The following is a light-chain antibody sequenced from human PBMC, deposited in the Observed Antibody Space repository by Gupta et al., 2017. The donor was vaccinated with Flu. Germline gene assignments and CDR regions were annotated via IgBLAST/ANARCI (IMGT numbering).Light chain of an antibody. J-gene: IGKJ4*01. CDR3: QQRFDWPRLT. V-gene: IGKV3-11*01. CDR2: GAS. CDR1: QSVGTH. Sequence: EILLAQSPVTLSSSPGERVTLSCRASQSVGTHLAWYQQKPGQAPRLLIYGASHRVAGIPARFSGSGSDTDFSLTISSLEPADFAVYYCQQRFDWPRLTFGGGTRVEIK.